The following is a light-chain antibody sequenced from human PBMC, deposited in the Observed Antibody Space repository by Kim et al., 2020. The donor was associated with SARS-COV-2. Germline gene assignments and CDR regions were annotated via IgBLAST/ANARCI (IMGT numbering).Light chain of an antibody. Sequence: SLGERATINCKSSQSVLYSSNNKNYLAWYQQKPGQPPKLLIYWASTRESGVPDRFSGSGSGTDFTLTISSLQAEDVAVYYCQQYNTFGQGTKLEI. V-gene: IGKV4-1*01. J-gene: IGKJ2*01. CDR2: WAS. CDR1: QSVLYSSNNKNY. CDR3: QQYNT.